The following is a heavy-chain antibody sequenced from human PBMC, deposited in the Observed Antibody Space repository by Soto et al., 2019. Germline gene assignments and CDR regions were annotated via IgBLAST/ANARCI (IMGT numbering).Heavy chain of an antibody. D-gene: IGHD2-21*01. CDR3: ARVGHINWFDP. CDR1: GYTFTITW. CDR2: INAYNGNT. V-gene: IGHV1-18*04. J-gene: IGHJ5*02. Sequence: GASVKVSCKASGYTFTITWMHWVRQAPGQGLEWMGRINAYNGNTNYAQNFQGRVTMTTDTSTSTAYMELRSLSSVTAADTAVYYCARVGHINWFDPWGQGTLVTVSS.